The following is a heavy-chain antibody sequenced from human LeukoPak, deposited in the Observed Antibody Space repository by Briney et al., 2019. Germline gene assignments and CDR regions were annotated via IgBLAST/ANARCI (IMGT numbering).Heavy chain of an antibody. V-gene: IGHV4-34*01. CDR1: VESFSGFY. Sequence: SETLSLTYAVYVESFSGFYWNWIRQLPGKGLEWIGEIDHTGNTNYNPSLKSRVTMSVDTSKNQFSLKLNSVTAADTAVYYCARRGLLPLDYWGQGTLVTVSS. CDR3: ARRGLLPLDY. D-gene: IGHD3/OR15-3a*01. CDR2: IDHTGNT. J-gene: IGHJ4*02.